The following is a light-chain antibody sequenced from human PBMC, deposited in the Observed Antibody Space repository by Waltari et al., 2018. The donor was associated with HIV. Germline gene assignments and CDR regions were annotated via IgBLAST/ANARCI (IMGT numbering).Light chain of an antibody. CDR3: HQYGTSPYT. CDR2: GAS. J-gene: IGKJ2*01. CDR1: QSISSN. Sequence: EIVMTQSPATLSVSPGERATLSCRASQSISSNLAWYQQKTGQAPRLLIHGASTRATGIPARFSGSGSGTEFTLTISSLQSEDFAVYYCHQYGTSPYTFGQGTRLEIK. V-gene: IGKV3D-15*02.